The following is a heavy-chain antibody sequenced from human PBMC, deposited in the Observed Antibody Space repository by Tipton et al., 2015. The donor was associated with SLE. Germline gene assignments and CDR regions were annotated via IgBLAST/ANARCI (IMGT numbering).Heavy chain of an antibody. J-gene: IGHJ4*02. CDR3: ARDLSRGNYGDYLDS. CDR1: GFTFSDYY. Sequence: LSLTCAASGFTFSDYYMSWIRQAPGKGLEWVLYISSSGSTIYYADSVKGRFTISRDNAKNSLYLQMDSLRAEDTAVYYCARDLSRGNYGDYLDSWGLGTLVAVSS. CDR2: ISSSGSTI. V-gene: IGHV3-11*04. D-gene: IGHD4-17*01.